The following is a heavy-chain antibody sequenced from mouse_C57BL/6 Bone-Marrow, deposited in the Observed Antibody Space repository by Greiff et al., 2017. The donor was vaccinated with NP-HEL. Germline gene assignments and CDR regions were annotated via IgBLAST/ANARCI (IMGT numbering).Heavy chain of an antibody. V-gene: IGHV1-82*01. CDR3: ARRWYYGVDY. Sequence: VQLQQSGPELVKPGASVKISCKASGYAFSSSWMNWVKQRPGKGLEWIGRIYPGDGDTNYNGKFKGKATLTADKSSSTAYMQLSSLTSEDSAVYFCARRWYYGVDYWGQGTTLTVSS. J-gene: IGHJ2*01. CDR1: GYAFSSSW. CDR2: IYPGDGDT. D-gene: IGHD1-1*01.